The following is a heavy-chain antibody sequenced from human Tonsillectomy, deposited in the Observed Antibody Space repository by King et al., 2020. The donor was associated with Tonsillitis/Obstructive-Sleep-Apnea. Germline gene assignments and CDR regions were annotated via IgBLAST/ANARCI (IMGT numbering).Heavy chain of an antibody. CDR3: ARGYSGSGNAFDI. Sequence: VQLQESGPGLVKPSGTLSLTCAVSGGSINSTNWWSWVRQPPGKGLEWIGEIYHTGSANYNSSLTSRVTISVDKSKNQFSLKVYSVTAADTAAYYCARGYSGSGNAFDIWGQGTMVTVSS. J-gene: IGHJ3*02. CDR2: IYHTGSA. V-gene: IGHV4-4*02. D-gene: IGHD3-10*01. CDR1: GGSINSTNW.